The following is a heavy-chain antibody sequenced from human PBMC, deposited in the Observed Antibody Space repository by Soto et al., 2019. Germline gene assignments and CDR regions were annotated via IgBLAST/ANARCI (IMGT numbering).Heavy chain of an antibody. V-gene: IGHV1-69*01. CDR3: ARDREYDSSGYYPLYWYFDL. J-gene: IGHJ2*01. CDR2: IIPIFGTA. Sequence: QVQLVQSGAEVKKPGSSVKVSCKASGGTFSSYAISWVRQAPGQGLEWMGGIIPIFGTANYAKKFQGRVTITADESTSTAYMELSSLRSEDTAVYYCARDREYDSSGYYPLYWYFDLWGRGTLVTVSS. CDR1: GGTFSSYA. D-gene: IGHD3-22*01.